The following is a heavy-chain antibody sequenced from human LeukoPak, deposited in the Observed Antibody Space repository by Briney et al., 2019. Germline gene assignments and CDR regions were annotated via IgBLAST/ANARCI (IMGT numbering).Heavy chain of an antibody. J-gene: IGHJ4*02. CDR2: ISSSSSTI. Sequence: SGGSLRLSCAASGFTFSSYSMNWVCQAPGKGLEWVSYISSSSSTIYYADSVKGRFTISRDNAKNSLYLQMNSLRAEDTAVYYCARGGAKEWSYTFDYWGQGTLVTVSS. CDR3: ARGGAKEWSYTFDY. D-gene: IGHD3-3*01. V-gene: IGHV3-48*01. CDR1: GFTFSSYS.